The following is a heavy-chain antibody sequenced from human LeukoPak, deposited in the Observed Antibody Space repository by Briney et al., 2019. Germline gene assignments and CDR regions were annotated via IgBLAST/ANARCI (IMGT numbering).Heavy chain of an antibody. J-gene: IGHJ4*02. V-gene: IGHV3-23*01. CDR2: ISGSGGST. CDR1: GFTFSSYA. CDR3: AKSQVTYSSGWLGEFDY. Sequence: PGGSLRLSCAASGFTFSSYAMSWVRQAPGKGLEWVSAISGSGGSTYYADSVKGRFTISRDNSKNTLYLQMNSLRAEDTAVYYCAKSQVTYSSGWLGEFDYWGQGTLVTVSS. D-gene: IGHD6-19*01.